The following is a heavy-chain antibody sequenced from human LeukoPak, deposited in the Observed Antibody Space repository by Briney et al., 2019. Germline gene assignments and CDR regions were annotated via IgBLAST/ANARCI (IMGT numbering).Heavy chain of an antibody. D-gene: IGHD5-18*01. CDR2: IYPSDSDT. V-gene: IGHV5-51*01. J-gene: IGHJ5*02. CDR1: GYRFTSYW. Sequence: GESLKISCKGSGYRFTSYWIGWVRQMPGKGLEWMGIIYPSDSDTRYSPSFQGQVSISADKSISTAYLQWSSLKASDTAMYYCARTVDTAMVKGGWFDPWGQGTLVTVSS. CDR3: ARTVDTAMVKGGWFDP.